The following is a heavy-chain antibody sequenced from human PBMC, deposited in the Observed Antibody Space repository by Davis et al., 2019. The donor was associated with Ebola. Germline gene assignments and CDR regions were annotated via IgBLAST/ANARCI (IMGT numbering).Heavy chain of an antibody. CDR3: ARELSWSGRDY. CDR2: IIPIFGTA. Sequence: AASVKVSCKASGGTFSSYAISWVRQAPGQGLEWMGGIIPIFGTANYAQRFHGRVTITADESTSTAYMELSSLRVEDTAIYYCARELSWSGRDYWGQGTLVTVSS. D-gene: IGHD3-3*01. V-gene: IGHV1-69*13. CDR1: GGTFSSYA. J-gene: IGHJ4*02.